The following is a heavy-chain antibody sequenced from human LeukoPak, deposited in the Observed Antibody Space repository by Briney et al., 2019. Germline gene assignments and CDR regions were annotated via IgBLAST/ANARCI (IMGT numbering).Heavy chain of an antibody. CDR3: ARDAGNWYFDL. V-gene: IGHV4-59*01. CDR2: IYYSGSN. CDR1: GGSISSYY. Sequence: PSETLSLTCTVSGGSISSYYWSWIRQPPGKGLDWIGYIYYSGSNNYNPSLKRRVTISVDTSKNQFSLKLSSGTAADTAVYYCARDAGNWYFDLWGRGTLVTVSS. J-gene: IGHJ2*01.